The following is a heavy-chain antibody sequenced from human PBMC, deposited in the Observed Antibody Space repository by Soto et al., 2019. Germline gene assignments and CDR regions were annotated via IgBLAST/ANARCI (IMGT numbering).Heavy chain of an antibody. CDR2: IYPGDSDT. V-gene: IGHV5-51*01. J-gene: IGHJ6*02. CDR3: AASIFYYGMDV. CDR1: GYTFTNYW. Sequence: PGESLKISCKGFGYTFTNYWIGWVCQMPGKGPEWMGIIYPGDSDTKYNPSFQGQVTISADKSITTTYLQWSSLKASDTAIYYCAASIFYYGMDVWGQGTTVTVSS.